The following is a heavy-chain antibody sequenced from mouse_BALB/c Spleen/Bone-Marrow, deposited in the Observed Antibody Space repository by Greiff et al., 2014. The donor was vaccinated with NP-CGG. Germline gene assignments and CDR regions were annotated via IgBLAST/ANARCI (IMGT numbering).Heavy chain of an antibody. J-gene: IGHJ1*01. Sequence: VQLQQSGSELVKPGASVKSSCAASGFNIKDTYVHWVKQRPEQGLEWIGRIDPANGDTKYDPKFQGKATITADTSSNTAYLQLSSLTSEDTAVYYCTRPSFYYGSSYWYFDVWGAGTTVTVSS. CDR2: IDPANGDT. CDR1: GFNIKDTY. V-gene: IGHV14-3*02. CDR3: TRPSFYYGSSYWYFDV. D-gene: IGHD1-1*01.